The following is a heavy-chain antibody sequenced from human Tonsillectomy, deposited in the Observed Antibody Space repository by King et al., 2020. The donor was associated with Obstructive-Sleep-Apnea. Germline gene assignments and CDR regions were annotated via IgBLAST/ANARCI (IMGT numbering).Heavy chain of an antibody. CDR1: GGSISSDY. J-gene: IGHJ4*02. CDR3: AMGGIGDDTYTFDY. D-gene: IGHD4-17*01. V-gene: IGHV4-59*01. CDR2: VYYTGST. Sequence: VQLQESGPGLVKPSETLSLNCTVSGGSISSDYWSWIRQPPGKELEWIGYVYYTGSTNYNPSLRSRVTISVDTSKNQFSLKLSSMTAVDTAVYYCAMGGIGDDTYTFDYWGQGTLVTVSS.